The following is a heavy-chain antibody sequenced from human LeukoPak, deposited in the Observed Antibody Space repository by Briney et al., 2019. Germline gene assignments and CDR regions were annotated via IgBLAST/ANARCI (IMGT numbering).Heavy chain of an antibody. Sequence: GGSLRLSCAASGFTFSSYEMNWVRQAPGKGLEWVSYISSSGSTIYYADSVKGRFTISRDNAKNSLYLQMNSLRAEDTAVYYCAREESNGDFDYWGQGTLASLSS. V-gene: IGHV3-48*03. CDR2: ISSSGSTI. CDR1: GFTFSSYE. D-gene: IGHD4-17*01. CDR3: AREESNGDFDY. J-gene: IGHJ4*02.